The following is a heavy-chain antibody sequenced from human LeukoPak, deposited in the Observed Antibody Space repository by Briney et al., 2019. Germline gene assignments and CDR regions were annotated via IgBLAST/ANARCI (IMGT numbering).Heavy chain of an antibody. D-gene: IGHD6-19*01. CDR3: ARSIAVAVRPFNY. CDR2: INSDGSST. CDR1: GFTFSSYW. J-gene: IGHJ4*02. Sequence: PGGSLRLSRAASGFTFSSYWMRWVRQAPGKGLVWVSRINSDGSSTSYADSVKGRFTISRDNAKNTLYLQMNSLRAEDTAVYYCARSIAVAVRPFNYWGQGTLVTVSS. V-gene: IGHV3-74*01.